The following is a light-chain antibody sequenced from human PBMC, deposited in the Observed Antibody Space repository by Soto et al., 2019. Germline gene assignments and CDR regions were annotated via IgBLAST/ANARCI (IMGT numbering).Light chain of an antibody. CDR2: EVA. J-gene: IGLJ3*02. Sequence: QSALTQPASVSGSPGQSITISCSGSGSDIGTYNFVSWYQHHPGRAPKLIISEVANRPSGVSDRFSASKSGSLASLTISGLQADDEAVYYCSSYTNTGTLVVFGVGTKLTVL. V-gene: IGLV2-14*01. CDR1: GSDIGTYNF. CDR3: SSYTNTGTLVV.